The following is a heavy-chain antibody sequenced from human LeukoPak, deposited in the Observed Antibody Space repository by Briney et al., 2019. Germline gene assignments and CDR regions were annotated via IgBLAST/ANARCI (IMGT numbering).Heavy chain of an antibody. Sequence: GGSLRLSCAASGFTFSSYSMNWVRQAPGKGLEWVSSISSSSSYIYYADSVKGRFTISRDNAKNSLYLQMNSLRAEDTAVYYCARVSDIAVAGLDYWGQGTLVTVSS. CDR3: ARVSDIAVAGLDY. V-gene: IGHV3-21*01. CDR2: ISSSSSYI. CDR1: GFTFSSYS. D-gene: IGHD6-19*01. J-gene: IGHJ4*02.